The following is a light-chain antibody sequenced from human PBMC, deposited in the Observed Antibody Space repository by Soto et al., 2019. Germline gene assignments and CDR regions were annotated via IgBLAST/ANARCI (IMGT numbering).Light chain of an antibody. CDR3: QQYHGWPIT. Sequence: EILITQSPATLSVSPGEGATVSCRASQSVSSHLAWYQHKPGQAPRLLFYDASTRATGIPARFSGSGSGTEFTLTISSLQSEDFAVYYCQQYHGWPITFGQGTRLEIK. V-gene: IGKV3-15*01. CDR1: QSVSSH. CDR2: DAS. J-gene: IGKJ5*01.